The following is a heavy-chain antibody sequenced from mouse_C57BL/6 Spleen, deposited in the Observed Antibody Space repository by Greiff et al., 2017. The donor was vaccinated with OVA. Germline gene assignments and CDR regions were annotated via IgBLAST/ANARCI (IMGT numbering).Heavy chain of an antibody. D-gene: IGHD1-1*01. CDR1: GYTFTSYW. CDR3: ATITTVVAPMDY. CDR2: INPSNGGT. J-gene: IGHJ4*01. Sequence: QVQLQQPGTDLVKPGASVKLSCKASGYTFTSYWMHWVKQRPGQGLEWIGNINPSNGGTNYNEKFKSKATLTVDKSSSTAYMQLSSLTSEDSAVYYCATITTVVAPMDYWGQGTSVTVSS. V-gene: IGHV1-53*01.